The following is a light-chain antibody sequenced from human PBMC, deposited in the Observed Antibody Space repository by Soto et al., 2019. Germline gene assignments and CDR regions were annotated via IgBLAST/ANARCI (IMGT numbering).Light chain of an antibody. J-gene: IGLJ2*01. CDR3: QSYDSSNQDVV. Sequence: NFMLTQPHSVSESPGKTVTISCTRSSGSIASNYVQWYQQRPGSAPTTVIYEDNQRRSGVPDRFSGSIDSSSNSASLTIYGLKTEDEADYHCQSYDSSNQDVVFGGGTKLNVL. CDR1: SGSIASNY. CDR2: EDN. V-gene: IGLV6-57*04.